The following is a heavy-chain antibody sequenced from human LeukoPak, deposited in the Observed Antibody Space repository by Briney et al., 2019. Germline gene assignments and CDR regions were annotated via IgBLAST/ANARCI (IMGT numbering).Heavy chain of an antibody. Sequence: GGSLRLSCAASGFTLSSYAMSWVRQALGKGLEWVSTISGSGGSTYYADSVKGRFTISRDNSKNTLYLQMNSLRAEDTAVYYCAKDQSSGSYRLYYGMDVWGQGTTVTVSS. D-gene: IGHD3-10*01. CDR1: GFTLSSYA. CDR3: AKDQSSGSYRLYYGMDV. V-gene: IGHV3-23*01. CDR2: ISGSGGST. J-gene: IGHJ6*02.